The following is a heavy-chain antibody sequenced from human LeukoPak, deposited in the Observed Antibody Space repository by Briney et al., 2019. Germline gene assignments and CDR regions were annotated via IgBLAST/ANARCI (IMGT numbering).Heavy chain of an antibody. CDR2: IYSGGST. CDR3: AGTIVGKWAIDY. Sequence: PGGSLRLSCTASGFTFSNLAMTWVRQAPGKGLEWVSVIYSGGSTYYADSVKGRFTISRDNSKNTLYLQMNSLRAEDTAVYYCAGTIVGKWAIDYWGQGTLVTVSS. V-gene: IGHV3-53*01. J-gene: IGHJ4*02. CDR1: GFTFSNLA. D-gene: IGHD3-22*01.